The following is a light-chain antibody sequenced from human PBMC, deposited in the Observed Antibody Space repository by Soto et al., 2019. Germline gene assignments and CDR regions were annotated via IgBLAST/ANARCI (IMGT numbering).Light chain of an antibody. V-gene: IGKV3-15*01. CDR2: GAS. J-gene: IGKJ1*01. CDR1: QSVSSN. Sequence: EIVMTQSPATLSVSPGERATLSCRASQSVSSNLAWYQQKPGQAPRLLIYGASTRATGIPARFSGSGSGTEFTLTISSLQSEDFAVYYCQKYNNWPRTFGHGTKVDMK. CDR3: QKYNNWPRT.